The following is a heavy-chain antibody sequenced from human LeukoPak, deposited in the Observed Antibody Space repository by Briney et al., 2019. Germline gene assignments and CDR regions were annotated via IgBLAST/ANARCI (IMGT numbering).Heavy chain of an antibody. Sequence: SETLSLTCTVSGGSISSYYWSWIRQPAGKGLELIGRITTSGSTNYTPSFKSRVTISVDTSKNQFSLKLSSVTAADTAVYYCARALLRPWFDPWGQGTLVTVSS. CDR3: ARALLRPWFDP. CDR1: GGSISSYY. J-gene: IGHJ5*02. CDR2: ITTSGST. D-gene: IGHD4-17*01. V-gene: IGHV4-4*07.